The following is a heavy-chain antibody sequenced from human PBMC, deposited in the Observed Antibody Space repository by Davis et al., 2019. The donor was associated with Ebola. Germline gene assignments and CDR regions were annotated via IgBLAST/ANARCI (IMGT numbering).Heavy chain of an antibody. D-gene: IGHD6-13*01. J-gene: IGHJ4*02. CDR3: AREVAAAGAGGFDY. CDR1: GGSISSSNW. Sequence: PSETLSLTCAVSGGSISSSNWWSWVRQPPGKGLEWIGEIYHSGSTNYNPSLKSRVTISVDKSKNQFSLKLSSVTAADTAVYYCAREVAAAGAGGFDYWGQGTLVTVSS. V-gene: IGHV4-4*02. CDR2: IYHSGST.